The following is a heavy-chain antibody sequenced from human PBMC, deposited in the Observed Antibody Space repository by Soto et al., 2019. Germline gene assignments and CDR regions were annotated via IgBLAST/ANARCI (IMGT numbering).Heavy chain of an antibody. D-gene: IGHD1-26*01. J-gene: IGHJ4*02. V-gene: IGHV3-7*02. CDR2: INKDRSEI. CDR1: GFTFSTYW. CDR3: ARGSAGATMGFDY. Sequence: PGGSLRLCCVVSGFTFSTYWMAWVRQAPGKGLEWVANINKDRSEIYHVDSVKGRFTISRDNAKKSLYLQMNSLRAEDTAVYYCARGSAGATMGFDYWGQRTLVTVSS.